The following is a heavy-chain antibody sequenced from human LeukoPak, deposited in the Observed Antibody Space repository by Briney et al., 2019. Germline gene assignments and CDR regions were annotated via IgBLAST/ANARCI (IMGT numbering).Heavy chain of an antibody. CDR1: GGAISSSNW. CDR3: ARVDFYSSGCLDY. J-gene: IGHJ4*02. Sequence: SGTLSLTCAVSGGAISSSNWWSWVRQPPGKGLEWIGEIYHSGSTNYNPSLKSRVTISVDKSKNQFSLKLSSVTAADTAVYYCARVDFYSSGCLDYWGQGTLVTVSS. V-gene: IGHV4-4*02. CDR2: IYHSGST. D-gene: IGHD6-19*01.